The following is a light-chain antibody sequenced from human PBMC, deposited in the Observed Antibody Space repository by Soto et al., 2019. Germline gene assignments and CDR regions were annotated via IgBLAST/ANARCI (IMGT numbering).Light chain of an antibody. V-gene: IGKV1-6*01. Sequence: AILLSQSPSSLSASVGDRVTMTCRASQGIDSSFAWYQEKPGRAPKLLIYAASSLQSGVPSRFSGSGSGTDFTLTISSLQPEDFATYYCLQDYNYPLTLGQGTKVDI. CDR2: AAS. CDR1: QGIDSS. CDR3: LQDYNYPLT. J-gene: IGKJ1*01.